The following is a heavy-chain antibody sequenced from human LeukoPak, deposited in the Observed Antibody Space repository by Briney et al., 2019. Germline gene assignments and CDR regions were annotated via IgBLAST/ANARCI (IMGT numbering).Heavy chain of an antibody. V-gene: IGHV3-48*01. CDR1: GFTFSNYN. CDR2: ISSGSSTI. CDR3: ARDTDCGGDCYAVHDAFDI. Sequence: PGGSLRLSCAASGFTFSNYNMNWVRQAPGKGPEWVSYISSGSSTIYYADSVKGRFTISRDNAKNSLYLQMSSLRAENTAVYYCARDTDCGGDCYAVHDAFDIWGQGTMVTVSS. D-gene: IGHD2-21*01. J-gene: IGHJ3*02.